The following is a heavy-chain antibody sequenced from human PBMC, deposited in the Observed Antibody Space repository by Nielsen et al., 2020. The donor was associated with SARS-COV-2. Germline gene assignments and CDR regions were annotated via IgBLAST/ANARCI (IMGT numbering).Heavy chain of an antibody. J-gene: IGHJ4*02. D-gene: IGHD3-3*01. CDR1: GFTFSSYA. Sequence: GESLKISCTASGFTFSSYAMHWVRQAPGKGLEWVAVISYDGSNKYYADSVKGRFTISRDNSKNTLYLQMNSLRAEDTAVYYCARILEGFSKGFDYWGQGTLVTVSS. CDR3: ARILEGFSKGFDY. CDR2: ISYDGSNK. V-gene: IGHV3-30*04.